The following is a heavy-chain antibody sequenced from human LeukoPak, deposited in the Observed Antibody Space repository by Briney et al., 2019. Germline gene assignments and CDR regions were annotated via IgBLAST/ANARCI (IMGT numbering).Heavy chain of an antibody. Sequence: PGGSLRLSCAASGFTVSSYGMHWVRQAPAKGLEWGAVIWYDGSNKYYADSVKGRFTISRDNSKNTLYLQMNSLRAEDTAVYYCAVAIFGVVNRFDPWGQGTLVTVSS. D-gene: IGHD3-3*01. CDR3: AVAIFGVVNRFDP. CDR2: IWYDGSNK. V-gene: IGHV3-33*01. CDR1: GFTVSSYG. J-gene: IGHJ5*02.